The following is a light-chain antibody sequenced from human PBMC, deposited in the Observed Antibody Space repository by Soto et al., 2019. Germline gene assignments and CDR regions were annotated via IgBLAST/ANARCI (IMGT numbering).Light chain of an antibody. Sequence: EIVLTQSPGTLSLSPGERATLSCRASQSITYNYLAWYQQKVGQAPRLLVHGASRRASGIPERFNGSGSGTELNPTISRLEAEDFSMEYWQSYGSSTNPFGGGTKVEI. CDR2: GAS. CDR3: QSYGSSTNP. CDR1: QSITYNY. V-gene: IGKV3-20*01. J-gene: IGKJ4*01.